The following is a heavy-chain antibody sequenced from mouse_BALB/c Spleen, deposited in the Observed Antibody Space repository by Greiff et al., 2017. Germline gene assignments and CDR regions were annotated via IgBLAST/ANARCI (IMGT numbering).Heavy chain of an antibody. V-gene: IGHV5-4*02. CDR3: ARDSFTTAYYYAMDY. J-gene: IGHJ4*01. D-gene: IGHD1-2*01. CDR1: GFTFSDYY. CDR2: ISDGGSYT. Sequence: DVQLVESGGGLVKPGGSLKLSCAASGFTFSDYYMYWVRQTPEKRLEWVATISDGGSYTYYPDSVKGRFTISRDNAKNNLYLQMSSLKSEDTAMYYCARDSFTTAYYYAMDYWGQGTSVTVSS.